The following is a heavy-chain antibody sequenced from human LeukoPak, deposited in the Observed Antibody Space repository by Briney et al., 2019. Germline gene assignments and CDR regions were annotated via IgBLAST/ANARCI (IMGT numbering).Heavy chain of an antibody. J-gene: IGHJ6*02. D-gene: IGHD6-13*01. Sequence: GGYLRLSCAASGFTFRNFVMHWVRQAPGKGLEWVAGILNDGSNTDYPDSVKGRFTISRDNSKNTLYLQMNSLRDEDTAVYYCAKYKGAALYYHYGMDVWGQGTTVIVSS. CDR1: GFTFRNFV. V-gene: IGHV3-30*18. CDR2: ILNDGSNT. CDR3: AKYKGAALYYHYGMDV.